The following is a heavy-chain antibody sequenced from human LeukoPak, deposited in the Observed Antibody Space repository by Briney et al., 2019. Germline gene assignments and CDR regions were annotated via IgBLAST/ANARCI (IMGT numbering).Heavy chain of an antibody. CDR2: ISGSGGST. D-gene: IGHD5-18*01. Sequence: PGGSLRLSCAASGFTFSSYAMSWVRQAPGKGLEWVSAISGSGGSTYYADSVKGRFTISRDNSKNTLYLQMNSLRAEDTAVYYCAKDPWAGIRLWFFCDYWGQGTLVTVSS. V-gene: IGHV3-23*01. CDR3: AKDPWAGIRLWFFCDY. J-gene: IGHJ4*02. CDR1: GFTFSSYA.